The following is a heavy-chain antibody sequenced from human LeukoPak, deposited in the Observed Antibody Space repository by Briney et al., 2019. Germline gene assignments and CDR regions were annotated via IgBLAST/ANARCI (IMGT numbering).Heavy chain of an antibody. Sequence: GGSLRLSCAASGFTFDDYAMHWVRQAPGKGLEWVSLISWDGGSTYYADSVKGRFTISRDNSKNSLYLQMNSLRVEDTALYYCAKSFGQWLPDYWGQGTLVTVSS. CDR3: AKSFGQWLPDY. D-gene: IGHD6-19*01. CDR1: GFTFDDYA. J-gene: IGHJ4*02. V-gene: IGHV3-43D*03. CDR2: ISWDGGST.